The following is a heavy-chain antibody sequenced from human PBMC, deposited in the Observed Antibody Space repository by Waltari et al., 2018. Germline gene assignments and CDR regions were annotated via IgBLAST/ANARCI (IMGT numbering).Heavy chain of an antibody. D-gene: IGHD3-16*01. CDR2: ISGDSRFI. Sequence: EVQLVASGAGLVKPGRALRRSCEASGCTFSGYSMNWVRQAPGKGLEWVSSISGDSRFIYYADSVNGRFTISSDDAKNSLYLQMNSLRVEDTAVYYCARDRRGYFDYWGPGTLVSVSS. CDR3: ARDRRGYFDY. V-gene: IGHV3-21*01. CDR1: GCTFSGYS. J-gene: IGHJ4*02.